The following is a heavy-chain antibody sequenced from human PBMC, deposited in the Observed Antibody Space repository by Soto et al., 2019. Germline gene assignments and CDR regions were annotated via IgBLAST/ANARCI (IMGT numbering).Heavy chain of an antibody. Sequence: SVKVSCKASGCTFSSYAISCVRQAPGQVLEWMGGIIPIFGTANYAQKFQGRVTITADESTSTAYMELSSLRSEDTAVYYCARGTYYYDSSGYYKTRAEYFQHWGQGTLVTVSS. D-gene: IGHD3-22*01. CDR1: GCTFSSYA. CDR2: IIPIFGTA. CDR3: ARGTYYYDSSGYYKTRAEYFQH. J-gene: IGHJ1*01. V-gene: IGHV1-69*13.